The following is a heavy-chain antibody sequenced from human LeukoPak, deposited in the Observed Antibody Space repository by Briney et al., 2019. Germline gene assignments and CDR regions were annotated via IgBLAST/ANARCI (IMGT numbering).Heavy chain of an antibody. Sequence: SETLSLTCAVYGGSFSGYYWSWIRQPPGKGLEWIGEINHSSSTNYNPSLKSRVTISVDTSKNQFSLKLSSVTAADTGVYYCARGLLRGYSYGPGGYWGQGTLVTVSS. CDR2: INHSSST. CDR1: GGSFSGYY. J-gene: IGHJ4*02. V-gene: IGHV4-34*01. D-gene: IGHD5-18*01. CDR3: ARGLLRGYSYGPGGY.